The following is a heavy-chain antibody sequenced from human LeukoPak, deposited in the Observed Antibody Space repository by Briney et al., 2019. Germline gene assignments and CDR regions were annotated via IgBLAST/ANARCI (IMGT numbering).Heavy chain of an antibody. Sequence: GGSLRLSCAASEFTFSPFWMSWLRQAPGKGLEWVANIQENGNEKSYVNSVKGRFTISRDNANNSLYLQMNSLRAEDRAVYYCARRGVDGALDYWGQGTLVTVSS. CDR2: IQENGNEK. J-gene: IGHJ4*02. CDR1: EFTFSPFW. CDR3: ARRGVDGALDY. V-gene: IGHV3-7*01. D-gene: IGHD5-24*01.